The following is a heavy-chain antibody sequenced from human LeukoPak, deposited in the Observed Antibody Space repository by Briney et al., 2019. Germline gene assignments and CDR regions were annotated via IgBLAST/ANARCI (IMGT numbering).Heavy chain of an antibody. V-gene: IGHV4-39*07. CDR3: ARAHWNSPFDP. CDR2: MYYSGST. Sequence: SETLSLTCNVFGGSISSSSYYWGWIRQPPGKGLEWIGSMYYSGSTYYNPSLKSRVTISVDTSKNQYSLKLSSVTAADTAVYYCARAHWNSPFDPWGQGTLVTVSS. J-gene: IGHJ5*02. CDR1: GGSISSSSYY. D-gene: IGHD1-7*01.